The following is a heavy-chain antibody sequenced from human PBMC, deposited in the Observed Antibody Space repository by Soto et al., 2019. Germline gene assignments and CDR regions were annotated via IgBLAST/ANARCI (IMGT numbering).Heavy chain of an antibody. CDR3: ARDWNVDTASARTVEEYYFDY. J-gene: IGHJ4*02. Sequence: QVQLVESGGGVVQPGRSLRLSCAASGFTFSSYGMHWVRQAPGKGLEWVAVIWYDGSNKYYADSVKGRFTISRDNSKNTLYLQMNSLRAEDTAVYYCARDWNVDTASARTVEEYYFDYWGQGTLVTVSS. CDR2: IWYDGSNK. D-gene: IGHD1-1*01. CDR1: GFTFSSYG. V-gene: IGHV3-33*01.